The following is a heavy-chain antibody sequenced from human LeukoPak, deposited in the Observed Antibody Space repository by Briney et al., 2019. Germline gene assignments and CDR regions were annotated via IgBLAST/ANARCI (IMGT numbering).Heavy chain of an antibody. CDR1: GFTFISYS. J-gene: IGHJ3*02. CDR2: ISSSSSSI. CDR3: ARDRYSSGWFGAFDI. V-gene: IGHV3-48*02. D-gene: IGHD6-19*01. Sequence: GSRRLSCAASGFTFISYSMNWVRQAPGKGLEWVSYISSSSSSIKYADSVEGRFTISRDNAKNSLYLQMNSLRDEDTAVYYCARDRYSSGWFGAFDIWGQGTVVTVSS.